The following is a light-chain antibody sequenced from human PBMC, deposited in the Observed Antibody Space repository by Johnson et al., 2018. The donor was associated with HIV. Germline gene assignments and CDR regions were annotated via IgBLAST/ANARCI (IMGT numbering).Light chain of an antibody. J-gene: IGLJ1*01. CDR3: GTWVSSLSKV. V-gene: IGLV1-51*02. CDR2: ENN. CDR1: SSNIGNNY. Sequence: QSVLTQPPSVSAAPGQKVTISCSGSSSNIGNNYVSWYQQLPGTAPKLLIYENNKRPSGIPDRFSGSKSGTSATLGITGLQTGDEADYYCGTWVSSLSKVFGTGTKVTGL.